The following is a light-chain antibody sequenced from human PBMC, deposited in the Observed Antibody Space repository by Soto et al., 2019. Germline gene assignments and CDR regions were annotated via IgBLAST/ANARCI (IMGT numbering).Light chain of an antibody. J-gene: IGLJ2*01. CDR3: SSFADSPVV. CDR2: EVT. Sequence: QSALTQPASVSASPGQSVTISCTGTSSDIGTYNYVSWYQHHPGKAPKLIIYEVTKRPSGVPDRFSGSKSGNTASLTVSGLQAEDEADYYCSSFADSPVVFGGGTK. V-gene: IGLV2-8*01. CDR1: SSDIGTYNY.